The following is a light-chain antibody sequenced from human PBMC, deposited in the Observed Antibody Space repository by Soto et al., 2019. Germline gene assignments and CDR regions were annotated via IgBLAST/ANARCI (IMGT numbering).Light chain of an antibody. CDR2: DAS. Sequence: DIQMTQSPPTLSASVGDTVTITFRASQTISGWLAWYQQRPGKAPILLIFDASTLESGVASRFSGSGSGTTFTLTISRLQADDFATYYCLQYNGYYRTFGQGTKVDI. V-gene: IGKV1-5*01. J-gene: IGKJ1*01. CDR1: QTISGW. CDR3: LQYNGYYRT.